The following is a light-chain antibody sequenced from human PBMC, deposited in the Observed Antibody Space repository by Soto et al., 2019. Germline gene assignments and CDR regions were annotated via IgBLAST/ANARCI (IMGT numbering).Light chain of an antibody. Sequence: QSVLTQPRSVSGSPGQSVTISCTGTSSDVGAYNYVSWCQQRPGKAPRLMIYDVGVRPSGVPDRFSASKSGNTASLTISGLQAEDEADYYCCSYAGSYAWVFGGGTQLTVL. CDR1: SSDVGAYNY. CDR3: CSYAGSYAWV. CDR2: DVG. J-gene: IGLJ3*02. V-gene: IGLV2-11*01.